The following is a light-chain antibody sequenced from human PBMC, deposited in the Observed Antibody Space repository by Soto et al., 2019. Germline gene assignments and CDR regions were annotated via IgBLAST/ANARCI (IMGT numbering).Light chain of an antibody. Sequence: IVLTHSPATLSLSAGARGSISSIPSQSVSIDLAWYQQKPGQAPRLLIYDASNRATGLAARFSGGGSGTDFTLTISSPEPEDFAVYYCQQRSQWPWKFGQGTKVDIK. V-gene: IGKV3-11*01. J-gene: IGKJ1*01. CDR1: QSVSID. CDR3: QQRSQWPWK. CDR2: DAS.